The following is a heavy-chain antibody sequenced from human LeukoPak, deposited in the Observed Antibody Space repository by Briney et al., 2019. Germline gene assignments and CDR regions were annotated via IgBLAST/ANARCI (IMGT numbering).Heavy chain of an antibody. J-gene: IGHJ4*02. V-gene: IGHV3-7*01. CDR2: IKQDGSEK. D-gene: IGHD3-10*01. Sequence: GGSLRLSCTASGFTFSSYWMNWVRQTPGKGLEWVANIKQDGSEKYYVDSVEGRFTISRDNTNNSLYLQMNSLRDEDTAIYYYARWIGGFDYWGQGALATVSS. CDR3: ARWIGGFDY. CDR1: GFTFSSYW.